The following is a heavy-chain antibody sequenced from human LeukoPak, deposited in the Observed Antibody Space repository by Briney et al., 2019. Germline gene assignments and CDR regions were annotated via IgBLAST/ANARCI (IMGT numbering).Heavy chain of an antibody. D-gene: IGHD3-22*01. Sequence: GASVKVSCKASGYTFTSYYMHWVRQAPGQGLEWMGIINPSGGSTSYAQKFQGGVTMTRDTSTSTVYMELSSLRSEDTAVYYCARRNYYDSSGLEIDFDYWGQGTLVTVSS. V-gene: IGHV1-46*01. CDR1: GYTFTSYY. J-gene: IGHJ4*02. CDR2: INPSGGST. CDR3: ARRNYYDSSGLEIDFDY.